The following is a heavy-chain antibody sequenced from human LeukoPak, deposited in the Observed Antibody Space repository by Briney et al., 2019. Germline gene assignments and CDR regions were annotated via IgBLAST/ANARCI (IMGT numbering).Heavy chain of an antibody. V-gene: IGHV3-23*01. CDR3: AKDSSGLYSGSYRDF. J-gene: IGHJ4*02. CDR2: IISSGDNT. D-gene: IGHD1-26*01. Sequence: GGSLRLSCAASGFTFSSYAMSWVRQAPGKGLEWVSAIISSGDNTYYADAVKGRFTISRDNSKNTLYLQMNSLRAEDTALYYCAKDSSGLYSGSYRDFWGQGTLVTVSS. CDR1: GFTFSSYA.